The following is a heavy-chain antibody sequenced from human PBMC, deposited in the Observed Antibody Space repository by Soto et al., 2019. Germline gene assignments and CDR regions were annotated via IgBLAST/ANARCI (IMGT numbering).Heavy chain of an antibody. CDR2: INAGNGNT. CDR3: ARSIVVVTALDY. V-gene: IGHV1-3*05. CDR1: GYTCTSYA. J-gene: IGHJ4*02. Sequence: QVQLVQSGAEEKKPGASVKVSCKASGYTCTSYAMHRVRQATGQRLEWMGWINAGNGNTKYSQKFQGRVTITRDTSASTAYMELSSLRSEDTAVYYCARSIVVVTALDYWGQGTLVTVSS. D-gene: IGHD2-21*02.